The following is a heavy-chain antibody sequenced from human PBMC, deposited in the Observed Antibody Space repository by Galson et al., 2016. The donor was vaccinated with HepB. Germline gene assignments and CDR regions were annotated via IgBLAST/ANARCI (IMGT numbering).Heavy chain of an antibody. D-gene: IGHD1-26*01. CDR2: ISHSGDSI. Sequence: SLRLSCAVSGFTFSSYAMNWVRQAPGKGLEWVSDISHSGDSIYYADSVKGRFTISRDDSKNTPYLQMNSLRPEDTAVYYCARGRVGATPADYWGQGTLVTVSS. CDR1: GFTFSSYA. J-gene: IGHJ4*02. CDR3: ARGRVGATPADY. V-gene: IGHV3-23*01.